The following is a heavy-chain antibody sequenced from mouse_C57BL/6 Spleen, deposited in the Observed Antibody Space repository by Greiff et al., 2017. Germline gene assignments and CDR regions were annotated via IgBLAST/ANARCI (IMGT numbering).Heavy chain of an antibody. J-gene: IGHJ3*01. Sequence: QVQLQQPGAELVRPGSSVKLSCKASGYTFTSYWMDWVKQRPGQGLEWIGNIYPSDSETHYNQKFKDKATLTVDKSSSTAYMQLSSLTSEDSAVYYCARHENYYDYDVRFAYWGQGTLVTVSA. CDR1: GYTFTSYW. V-gene: IGHV1-61*01. CDR3: ARHENYYDYDVRFAY. D-gene: IGHD2-4*01. CDR2: IYPSDSET.